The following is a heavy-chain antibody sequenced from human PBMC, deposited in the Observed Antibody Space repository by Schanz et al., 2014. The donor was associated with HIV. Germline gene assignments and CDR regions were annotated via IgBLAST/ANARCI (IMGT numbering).Heavy chain of an antibody. V-gene: IGHV3-33*05. Sequence: QLVESGGGVVRPGRSLRLSCAASGFTFDSYGMHWVRQAPGKGLEWVAVISYDGSNKKYADSVKGRFTISRDNAKNSLYLNMYSLRAEDTAVYYCARDLHDYGDARTDYWGQGILVTVSS. CDR3: ARDLHDYGDARTDY. CDR1: GFTFDSYG. J-gene: IGHJ4*02. D-gene: IGHD4-17*01. CDR2: ISYDGSNK.